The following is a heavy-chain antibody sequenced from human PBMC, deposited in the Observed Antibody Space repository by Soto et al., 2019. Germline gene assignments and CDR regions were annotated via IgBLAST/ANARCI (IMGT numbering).Heavy chain of an antibody. Sequence: SETLSLTCTVSGGSMRNYFWTWIRQPPGKGLEWIGYIHYSGTTSFFPSYNPPLRRRVTISEATSKNQFSLKLLSVTTADTAVYFCAAGEASSRNLAPYYLDFWGQGTLVTVSS. D-gene: IGHD6-13*01. J-gene: IGHJ4*02. CDR1: GGSMRNYF. CDR2: IHYSGTT. CDR3: AAGEASSRNLAPYYLDF. V-gene: IGHV4-59*01.